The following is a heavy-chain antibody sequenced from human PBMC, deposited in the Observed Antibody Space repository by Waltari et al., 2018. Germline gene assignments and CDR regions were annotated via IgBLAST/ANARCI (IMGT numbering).Heavy chain of an antibody. V-gene: IGHV3-48*04. D-gene: IGHD1-26*01. CDR3: VRDFKWTFDH. Sequence: EVQLGESVGGLVQPGGSLGLSCATSGFTFRTYSMNWVRQAPGKGREGISYINNEINSETTSYADSVKGRFTISRDNAKNSLYLQMNSLTAADTAMYFCVRDFKWTFDHWGQGTPVTVSS. CDR2: INNEINSETT. J-gene: IGHJ4*02. CDR1: GFTFRTYS.